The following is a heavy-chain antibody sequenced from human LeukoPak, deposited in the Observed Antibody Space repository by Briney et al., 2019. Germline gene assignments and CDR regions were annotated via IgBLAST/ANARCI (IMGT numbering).Heavy chain of an antibody. J-gene: IGHJ4*02. V-gene: IGHV3-30*01. Sequence: GGSRRPSCAPPGSTFSSYARHWVRQLPGKGLGWVAVISYDGSNKYYADSVKGRFTISRDNSKNTLYLQMNSLRAEDTAVYYCARGHNPYLYYFDYWGQGTLVTVSS. CDR3: ARGHNPYLYYFDY. CDR2: ISYDGSNK. CDR1: GSTFSSYA.